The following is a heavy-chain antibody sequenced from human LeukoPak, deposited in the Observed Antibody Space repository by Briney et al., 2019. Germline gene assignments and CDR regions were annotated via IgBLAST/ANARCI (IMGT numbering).Heavy chain of an antibody. J-gene: IGHJ4*02. Sequence: ASVKVSCKASGYTFIDYYIHWVRLAPGQGPEWMGWVNPHSGGTNYAQKFQGRVTMTRDTAVSTAYMELSRLRSDDTAVYYCARGGPSRGSGFYYFDYWGQGTPVTVSS. CDR1: GYTFIDYY. D-gene: IGHD6-19*01. V-gene: IGHV1-2*02. CDR2: VNPHSGGT. CDR3: ARGGPSRGSGFYYFDY.